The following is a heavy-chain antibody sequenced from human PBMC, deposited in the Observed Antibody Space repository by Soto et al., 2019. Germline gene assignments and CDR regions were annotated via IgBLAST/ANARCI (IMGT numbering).Heavy chain of an antibody. J-gene: IGHJ4*02. CDR1: GFTFSSYS. Sequence: GGSLRLSCAASGFTFSSYSMNWVRQAPGKGLEWVSYISSSSSTIYYADSVKGRFTISRDNAKSSLYLQMNSLRAEDPAVYYCARAVHSPDYGGSLDCWGQGTMVTVSS. CDR3: ARAVHSPDYGGSLDC. CDR2: ISSSSSTI. V-gene: IGHV3-48*01. D-gene: IGHD4-17*01.